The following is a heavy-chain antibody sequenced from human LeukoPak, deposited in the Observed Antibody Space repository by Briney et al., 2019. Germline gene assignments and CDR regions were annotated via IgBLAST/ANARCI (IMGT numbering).Heavy chain of an antibody. CDR1: GGSISSYY. D-gene: IGHD3-3*02. CDR2: IYYSGST. Sequence: SETLSLTCTVSGGSISSYYWSWIRQPPGKGLEWIGYIYYSGSTNYSPSLKSRVTISVDTSKNQFSLKLSSVTAADTAVYYCARLRGHSFDPWGQGTLVTVSS. CDR3: ARLRGHSFDP. J-gene: IGHJ5*02. V-gene: IGHV4-59*01.